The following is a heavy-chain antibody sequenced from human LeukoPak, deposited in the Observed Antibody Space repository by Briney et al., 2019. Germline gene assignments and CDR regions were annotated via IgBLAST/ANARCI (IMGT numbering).Heavy chain of an antibody. J-gene: IGHJ4*02. CDR2: ISGSGGST. Sequence: GGSLRLSCAASGFTFSSYAMSWVRQAPGKGLEWVSAISGSGGSTYYADSVKGRFTISRDNSKNTLYLQMNSLRAEDTAVYYCAKYPVGPYSRGPIDYWGQGTLVTVSS. D-gene: IGHD6-13*01. CDR1: GFTFSSYA. V-gene: IGHV3-23*01. CDR3: AKYPVGPYSRGPIDY.